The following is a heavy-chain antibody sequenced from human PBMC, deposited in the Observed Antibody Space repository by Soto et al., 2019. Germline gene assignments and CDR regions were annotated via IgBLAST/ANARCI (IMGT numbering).Heavy chain of an antibody. CDR2: IHTSGST. J-gene: IGHJ4*02. Sequence: QVQLQQWGGGLLKPSETLSLTCGLHRGSFSYFHWSWIRQPPGKGLEWIGEIHTSGSTNYNPSLRSRVTLVIDTAAMQFSPTPDSVAAAGNAFYYCAEGGGNPASTNDFWGQGALVTVSS. CDR1: RGSFSYFH. V-gene: IGHV4-34*01. CDR3: AEGGGNPASTNDF. D-gene: IGHD3-16*01.